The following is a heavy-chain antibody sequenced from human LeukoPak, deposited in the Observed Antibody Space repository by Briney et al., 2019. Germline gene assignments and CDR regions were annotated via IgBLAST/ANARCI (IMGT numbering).Heavy chain of an antibody. V-gene: IGHV3-33*01. CDR2: IWYDGSNK. Sequence: GGSLRLYSAASGFTFSSYGMHWVRQAPGKGLEWVAVIWYDGSNKYYADSVKGRFTISRDNSKNTLYLQMNSLRAEDTAVYYCARDYIVVVPAAHYYYYYGMDVWGQGTTVTVSS. CDR1: GFTFSSYG. J-gene: IGHJ6*02. CDR3: ARDYIVVVPAAHYYYYYGMDV. D-gene: IGHD2-2*01.